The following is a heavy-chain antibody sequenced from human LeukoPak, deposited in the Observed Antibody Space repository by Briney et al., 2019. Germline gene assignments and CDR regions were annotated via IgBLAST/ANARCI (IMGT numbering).Heavy chain of an antibody. CDR2: IFSGGST. D-gene: IGHD1-26*01. CDR1: GFTVRSNY. CDR3: ARAYVMGATRWFDP. Sequence: GGSLRLSCAASGFTVRSNYMSWVRQAPGKGLKWVSVIFSGGSTYYADSVRGRFTLSRDNSKNTVYLQMNSLRADDTAVYYCARAYVMGATRWFDPWGQGTLVTVSS. V-gene: IGHV3-53*01. J-gene: IGHJ5*02.